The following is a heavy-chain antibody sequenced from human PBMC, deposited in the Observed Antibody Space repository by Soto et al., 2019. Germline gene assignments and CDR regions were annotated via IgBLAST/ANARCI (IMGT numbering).Heavy chain of an antibody. Sequence: ASVKVSCKASGYTFTSYGISWVRQAPGQGLEWMGWISAYNGNRNYAQKLQGRVTMTTDTSTSTAYMELRSLRSDDTAVYYCARVRVDIVVVPAATPYYYYGMDVWGQGTTVTVSS. CDR1: GYTFTSYG. CDR2: ISAYNGNR. V-gene: IGHV1-18*01. J-gene: IGHJ6*02. CDR3: ARVRVDIVVVPAATPYYYYGMDV. D-gene: IGHD2-2*01.